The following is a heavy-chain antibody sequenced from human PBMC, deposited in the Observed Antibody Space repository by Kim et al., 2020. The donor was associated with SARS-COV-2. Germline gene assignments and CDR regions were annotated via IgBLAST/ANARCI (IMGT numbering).Heavy chain of an antibody. Sequence: ASVKVSCKASGYTFTSYGISWVRQAPGQGLEWMGWISAYNGNTNYAQKLQGRVTMTTDTSTSTAYMELRSLRSDDTAVYYCARDPVWGGGYSGYDYGDYYYYGMDVWGKGTTVTVSS. CDR3: ARDPVWGGGYSGYDYGDYYYYGMDV. CDR2: ISAYNGNT. D-gene: IGHD5-12*01. CDR1: GYTFTSYG. V-gene: IGHV1-18*01. J-gene: IGHJ6*04.